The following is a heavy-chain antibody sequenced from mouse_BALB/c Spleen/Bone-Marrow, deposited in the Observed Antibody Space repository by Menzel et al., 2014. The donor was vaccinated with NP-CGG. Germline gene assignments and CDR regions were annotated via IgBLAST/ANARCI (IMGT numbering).Heavy chain of an antibody. CDR1: GFDFSRYW. V-gene: IGHV4-1*02. CDR3: GRQGYYGYFAY. D-gene: IGHD1-2*01. Sequence: EVMLVESGGGLVQPGGSLKLSCAASGFDFSRYWMSWVRQAPGKGLEWIGEINPGSSTINYTPSLKDKSIISRDNAKNTLYLQMSKVRSEDTALYYCGRQGYYGYFAYWGQGTLVTVSA. J-gene: IGHJ3*01. CDR2: INPGSSTI.